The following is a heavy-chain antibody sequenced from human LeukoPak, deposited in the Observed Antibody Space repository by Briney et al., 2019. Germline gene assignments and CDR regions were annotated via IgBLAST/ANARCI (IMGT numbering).Heavy chain of an antibody. CDR3: ARASGPFDY. CDR2: IWSDGSNK. CDR1: GFIFSNYG. Sequence: GGSLRLSCAASGFIFSNYGMHWVRQAPGKGLEWVAVIWSDGSNKYYADSVKGRFTISRDNSKNTLYLQVNSLRGDDTAVYYCARASGPFDYWGQGTLVTVSS. V-gene: IGHV3-33*01. J-gene: IGHJ4*02. D-gene: IGHD3-10*01.